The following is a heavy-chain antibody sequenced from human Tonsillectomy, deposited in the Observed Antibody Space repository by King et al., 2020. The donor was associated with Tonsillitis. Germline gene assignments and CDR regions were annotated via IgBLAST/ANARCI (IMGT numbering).Heavy chain of an antibody. J-gene: IGHJ4*02. Sequence: VQLQQWGAGLLKPSETLSLTCAVYGGSFSGYYWSWIRQPPGKGLEWIGEINHSGSTNYNPSLKSRVTISVDTSKNQFSLKLSSVTAADTAVYYCARAEDIVVVPGNNGYYFDYWGQGTLVTVSS. CDR3: ARAEDIVVVPGNNGYYFDY. D-gene: IGHD2-2*01. CDR1: GGSFSGYY. CDR2: INHSGST. V-gene: IGHV4-34*01.